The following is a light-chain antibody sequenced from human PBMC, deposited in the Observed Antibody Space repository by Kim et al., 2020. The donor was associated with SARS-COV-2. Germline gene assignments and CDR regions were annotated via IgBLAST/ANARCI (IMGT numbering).Light chain of an antibody. Sequence: TTSCSATSSEEGGNNIVAWRQQHPGKAPKIIIYYVNKRPPGVPNGFSGCTTGNTAALPVFGVQDEDEEDYYCSTYVGTSNFYVFGTGTKVTVL. V-gene: IGLV2-8*01. CDR1: SSEEGGNNI. CDR2: YVN. J-gene: IGLJ1*01. CDR3: STYVGTSNFYV.